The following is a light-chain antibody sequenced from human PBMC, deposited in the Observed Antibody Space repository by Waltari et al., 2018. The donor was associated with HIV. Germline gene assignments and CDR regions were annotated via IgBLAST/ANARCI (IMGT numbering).Light chain of an antibody. CDR3: QQYTNWPPLT. V-gene: IGKV3-15*01. J-gene: IGKJ1*01. Sequence: EIVMTQSPATLSVSPGERATLSCRASQGVSSNLAWYQQKPGQAPRLLIYGASTRATGIPARFSGSGSGTEFTLTISSLQSEDFAVYYCQQYTNWPPLTFGQGTKVEIK. CDR2: GAS. CDR1: QGVSSN.